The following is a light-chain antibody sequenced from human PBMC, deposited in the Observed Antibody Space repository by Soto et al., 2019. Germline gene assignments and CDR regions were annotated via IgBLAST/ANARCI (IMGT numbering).Light chain of an antibody. CDR1: QSVSSSY. J-gene: IGKJ3*01. Sequence: EIVLTQSPGTLSLSPGERATLSCRASQSVSSSYLAWYQQKPGQAPRLLIYGASSRATGIPDRFSGSGSGTDFTLTISRLEPEDVAVYDGQQFGSSPLFTFGPGTKVDVK. CDR3: QQFGSSPLFT. CDR2: GAS. V-gene: IGKV3-20*01.